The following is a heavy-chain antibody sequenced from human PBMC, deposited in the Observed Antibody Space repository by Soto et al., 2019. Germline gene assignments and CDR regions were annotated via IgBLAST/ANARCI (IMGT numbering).Heavy chain of an antibody. CDR3: ARARIAVAGTYYYYGMDV. D-gene: IGHD6-19*01. J-gene: IGHJ6*02. V-gene: IGHV1-69*12. CDR2: IIPIFGAA. CDR1: GGTFSSYA. Sequence: QVQLVQSGAEVKKPGSSVKVSCKASGGTFSSYAISSVRQAPGQGLEWMGGIIPIFGAANYAQKFQGRVTITADESTSTAYMELSSLRSEDTAVYYCARARIAVAGTYYYYGMDVWGQGTTVTVSS.